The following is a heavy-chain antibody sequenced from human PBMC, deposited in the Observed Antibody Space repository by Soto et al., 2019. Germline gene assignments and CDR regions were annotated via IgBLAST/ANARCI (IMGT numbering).Heavy chain of an antibody. V-gene: IGHV1-18*04. CDR1: GYTFTSYG. CDR3: ARDTNGVEDFDY. J-gene: IGHJ4*02. CDR2: ISGYNGDT. Sequence: QVQLVQSGPEVKKPGASVKVSGKASGYTFTSYGISWVRQAPGQGLEWMGWISGYNGDTNYAQKFQGRVTMTTDTSTSTDYMDLRSLRSDDTAVYYCARDTNGVEDFDYWGQGTLVTVSS. D-gene: IGHD3-3*01.